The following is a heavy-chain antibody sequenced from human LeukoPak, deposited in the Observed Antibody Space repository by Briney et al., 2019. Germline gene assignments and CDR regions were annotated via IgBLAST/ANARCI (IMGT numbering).Heavy chain of an antibody. CDR2: ISSDENTQ. CDR3: ASAHGILVGAASFTS. J-gene: IGHJ1*01. CDR1: GFTFGSFA. D-gene: IGHD1-26*01. Sequence: PAESLTLACAASGFTFGSFAIDWVRHPPGKGLEWVGMISSDENTQYNTHAVKGGFSVSRENSQNIVYLQITGLTVDDTAGYFCASAHGILVGAASFTSWGLGTLVSVSS. V-gene: IGHV3-30*10.